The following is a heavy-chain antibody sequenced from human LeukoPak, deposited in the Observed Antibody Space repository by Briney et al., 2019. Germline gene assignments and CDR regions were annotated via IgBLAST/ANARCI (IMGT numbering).Heavy chain of an antibody. CDR2: IIPIFGTA. V-gene: IGHV1-69*05. Sequence: SVKVSCKASGYTFSSYAISWVRQAPGQGLEWMGGIIPIFGTANYAQKFQGRVTIPTDESTSTAYMELSSLRSEDTAVYYCVKGPVYYYYMDVWGKGTTVTVSS. D-gene: IGHD4-11*01. J-gene: IGHJ6*03. CDR1: GYTFSSYA. CDR3: VKGPVYYYYMDV.